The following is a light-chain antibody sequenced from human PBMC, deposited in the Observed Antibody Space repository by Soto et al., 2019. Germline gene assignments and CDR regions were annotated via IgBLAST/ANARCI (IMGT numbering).Light chain of an antibody. CDR1: QPVLRSSNNKNH. CDR2: WPS. Sequence: DIVMTQSPDSLTVSLGERATINCKASQPVLRSSNNKNHLAWYQQKPTQSPKMLISWPSTRESGVPDRFSGSGSGTEFTLTISSLQAEDAAVYYCQQYYDVPVTFGQGTRLEIK. V-gene: IGKV4-1*01. CDR3: QQYYDVPVT. J-gene: IGKJ5*01.